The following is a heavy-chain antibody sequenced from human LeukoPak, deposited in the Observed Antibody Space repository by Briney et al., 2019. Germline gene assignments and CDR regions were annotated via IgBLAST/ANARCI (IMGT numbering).Heavy chain of an antibody. D-gene: IGHD3-22*01. Sequence: PSETLSLTCTVSGVYISSYYWSWIRQPAGKGLEWIGRMYNSGSTNYNPSLKSRVTMSVDTSKNQFSLNLTSVTAADTAVYYCARDLHDSNSLAFDYWGQGTLVTVSS. CDR3: ARDLHDSNSLAFDY. V-gene: IGHV4-4*07. J-gene: IGHJ4*02. CDR2: MYNSGST. CDR1: GVYISSYY.